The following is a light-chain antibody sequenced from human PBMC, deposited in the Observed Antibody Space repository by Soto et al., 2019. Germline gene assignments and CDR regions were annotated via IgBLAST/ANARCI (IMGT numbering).Light chain of an antibody. Sequence: DIQMTYSPSTLSASLGYVLTISFRASQSISSRLAWYQLKPGKVPKLLISDASTLERGVPTTFSGSGSGTEFTLTISTLQPDDFATYYCQQYTDYPRTFGQGTKVDIK. V-gene: IGKV1-5*01. CDR3: QQYTDYPRT. CDR1: QSISSR. J-gene: IGKJ1*01. CDR2: DAS.